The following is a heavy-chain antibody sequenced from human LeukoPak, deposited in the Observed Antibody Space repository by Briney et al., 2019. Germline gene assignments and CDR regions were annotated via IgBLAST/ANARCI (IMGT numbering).Heavy chain of an antibody. J-gene: IGHJ4*02. D-gene: IGHD5-18*01. CDR3: ARDWGIQQWPPSYFDY. Sequence: ASVKVSCKASGYTFTNYYMHWVRQAPGQGLEWMGIIDPSGGSTTYAQKFQGRVTMTRDTSTSTVYMELTSLRSEDTAMCYCARDWGIQQWPPSYFDYWGQGTLVTVSS. V-gene: IGHV1-46*01. CDR1: GYTFTNYY. CDR2: IDPSGGST.